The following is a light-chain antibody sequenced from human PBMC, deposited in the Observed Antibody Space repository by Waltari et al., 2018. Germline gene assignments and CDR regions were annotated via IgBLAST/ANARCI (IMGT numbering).Light chain of an antibody. Sequence: DIQMTQSPSSLSASVGDRVTITRRASESISSYLNWYQQQPGNDPNLLIYNASSLQGGAPSRFSGSGSGTDFTLTISSLQPEDFATYYCQQSYITPLTFGGGTKVEIK. CDR1: ESISSY. CDR3: QQSYITPLT. V-gene: IGKV1-39*01. CDR2: NAS. J-gene: IGKJ4*01.